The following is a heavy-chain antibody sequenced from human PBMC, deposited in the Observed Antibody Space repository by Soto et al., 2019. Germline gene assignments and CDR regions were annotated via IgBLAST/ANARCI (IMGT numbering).Heavy chain of an antibody. CDR1: GFTFSSYS. Sequence: GGSLRLSCAASGFTFSSYSMNWVRQAPGKGLEWVSSISSSSSYIYYADSVKGRFTISRDNAKNSLYLQMNSLRAEDTAVYYCASQKGQADRPFDYWGQGTLVTSP. V-gene: IGHV3-21*01. CDR3: ASQKGQADRPFDY. CDR2: ISSSSSYI. J-gene: IGHJ4*02. D-gene: IGHD6-6*01.